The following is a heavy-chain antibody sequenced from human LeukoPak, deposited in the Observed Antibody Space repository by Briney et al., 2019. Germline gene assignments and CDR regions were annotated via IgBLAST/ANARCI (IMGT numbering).Heavy chain of an antibody. CDR2: IDSSGSTT. D-gene: IGHD5-24*01. CDR1: GFAFSDYY. Sequence: PGGSLRLSCAASGFAFSDYYMTWIRRAPGRGLEWISYIDSSGSTTYYADSVKGRFTISRDNAKNSLYMQMNSLIAEDTAVYYCARLYLPATRFDYWGQGTLVTVSS. J-gene: IGHJ4*02. CDR3: ARLYLPATRFDY. V-gene: IGHV3-11*01.